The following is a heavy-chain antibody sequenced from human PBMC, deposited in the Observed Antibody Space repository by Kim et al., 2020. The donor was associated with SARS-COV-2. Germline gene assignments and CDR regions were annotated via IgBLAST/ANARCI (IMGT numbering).Heavy chain of an antibody. Sequence: SETLSLTCTVSGGSISSYYWSWIRQPPGKGLELIGYIYYSWSTNYNPSLKSRVTISVDTAKNQFSLKLSSVTAADTAVYYCASERRDGDNYGFDYWGQGTLVTVSS. D-gene: IGHD5-12*01. CDR3: ASERRDGDNYGFDY. CDR2: IYYSWST. V-gene: IGHV4-59*01. J-gene: IGHJ4*02. CDR1: GGSISSYY.